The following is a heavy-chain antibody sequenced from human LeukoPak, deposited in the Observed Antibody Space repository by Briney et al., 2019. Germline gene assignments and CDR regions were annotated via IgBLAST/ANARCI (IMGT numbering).Heavy chain of an antibody. J-gene: IGHJ4*02. D-gene: IGHD6-6*01. CDR1: GFTFSSYS. V-gene: IGHV3-48*04. CDR2: ISSTI. CDR3: AKVGSSSSFDY. Sequence: GGSLRLSCAASGFTFSSYSMSWVRQAPGKGLEWVSYISSTIYYADSVKGRFTISRDNAKNSLYLQMNSLRAEDTAVYYCAKVGSSSSFDYWGQGTLVTVSS.